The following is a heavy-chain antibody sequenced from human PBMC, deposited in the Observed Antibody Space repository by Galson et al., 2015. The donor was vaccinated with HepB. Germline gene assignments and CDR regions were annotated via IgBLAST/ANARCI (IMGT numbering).Heavy chain of an antibody. CDR1: GFTFSDYY. D-gene: IGHD6-19*01. Sequence: SLRLSCAASGFTFSDYYMSWIRQAPGKGLEWVSYISSSSSYTNYADSVKGRFTISRDNAKNSLYLQMNSLRAEDTAVYYCARAGDSSGWYVVDYWGQGTLVTVSS. CDR3: ARAGDSSGWYVVDY. V-gene: IGHV3-11*06. CDR2: ISSSSSYT. J-gene: IGHJ4*02.